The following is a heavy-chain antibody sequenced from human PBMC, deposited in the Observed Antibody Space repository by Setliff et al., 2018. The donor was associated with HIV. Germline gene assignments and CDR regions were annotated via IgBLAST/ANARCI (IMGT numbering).Heavy chain of an antibody. CDR3: VYSRYFDVGAY. Sequence: SGPTLVNPTETLTLTCSFSEFSLGTSGVGVGWIRQPPGKALEWLAVVYWDDEKPYNPSLKTRLSITKAALTVTNMDPVDTATYYCVYSRYFDVGAYWGPGILVTVSS. D-gene: IGHD3-9*01. CDR1: EFSLGTSGVG. V-gene: IGHV2-5*02. CDR2: VYWDDEK. J-gene: IGHJ4*02.